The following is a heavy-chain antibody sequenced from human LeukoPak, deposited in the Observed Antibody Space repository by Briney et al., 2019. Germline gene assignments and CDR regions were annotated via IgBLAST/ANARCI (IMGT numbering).Heavy chain of an antibody. CDR3: ARDYQGLHY. J-gene: IGHJ4*02. CDR2: IETDGKSA. D-gene: IGHD3-16*02. CDR1: GLSPSSYR. V-gene: IGHV3-74*01. Sequence: GGSLRLSCAVSGLSPSSYRMHWVRQAPGKGLVWVSAIETDGKSATYADSVKSRFTISRDNAKNTLYLQMNSLRAEDTAVYFCARDYQGLHYWGQGTLVTVSS.